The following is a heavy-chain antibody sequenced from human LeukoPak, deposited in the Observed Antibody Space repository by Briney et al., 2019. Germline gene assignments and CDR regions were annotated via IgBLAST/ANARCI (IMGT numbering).Heavy chain of an antibody. D-gene: IGHD6-19*01. CDR3: ARHGNTGPVSGLPLDH. J-gene: IGHJ4*01. V-gene: IGHV4-59*08. CDR2: IYYRGGT. CDR1: GDSINGYF. Sequence: PSETLSLTCTVSGDSINGYFWSWIPQPPGQGLEWVGYIYYRGGTSYNPSLGGRITVSLDTSRNQFFLRLTSVTPADTAMYYCARHGNTGPVSGLPLDHWGHGTLVSVSS.